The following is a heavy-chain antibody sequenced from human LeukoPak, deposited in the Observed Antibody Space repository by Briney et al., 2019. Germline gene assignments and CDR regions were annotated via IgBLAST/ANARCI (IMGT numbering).Heavy chain of an antibody. Sequence: GASVTVSCKASGYTFTDYYMHWVRQAPGQGVEWMGWINPNSGGTNYAQKFQGRVTMTRGTSISTAYMELSRLRSDDTAVYYCARDQEAAAGNWFDPWGQGTLVTVSS. CDR1: GYTFTDYY. CDR2: INPNSGGT. J-gene: IGHJ5*02. D-gene: IGHD6-13*01. V-gene: IGHV1-2*02. CDR3: ARDQEAAAGNWFDP.